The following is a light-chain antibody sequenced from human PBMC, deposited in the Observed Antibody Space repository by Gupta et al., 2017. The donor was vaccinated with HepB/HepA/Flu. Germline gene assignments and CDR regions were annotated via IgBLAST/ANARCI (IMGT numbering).Light chain of an antibody. Sequence: EIVLTQSPGTLSLSPGERATLSCRASQSVSRNYLAWYQQKPGQAPRLLIYGVSSRATGIPDRFSGSGSGTDFTLTITRREPEDFAVYYCQQYDKSPPITFGQGTRLEIK. V-gene: IGKV3-20*01. J-gene: IGKJ5*01. CDR2: GVS. CDR1: QSVSRNY. CDR3: QQYDKSPPIT.